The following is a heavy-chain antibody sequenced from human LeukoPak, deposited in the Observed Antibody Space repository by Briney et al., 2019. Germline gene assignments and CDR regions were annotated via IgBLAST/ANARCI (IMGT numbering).Heavy chain of an antibody. Sequence: EASVTVSCTASGYTSTSYDINWVRRATGQGLEWMGWMNPNSGNTGYAQKFQGRLTITRNTSISTAYMELSSLRSEDTAVYYCARSPSITMVRGVPRWFDPWGQGTLVTVSS. CDR3: ARSPSITMVRGVPRWFDP. J-gene: IGHJ5*02. D-gene: IGHD3-10*01. CDR2: MNPNSGNT. CDR1: GYTSTSYD. V-gene: IGHV1-8*03.